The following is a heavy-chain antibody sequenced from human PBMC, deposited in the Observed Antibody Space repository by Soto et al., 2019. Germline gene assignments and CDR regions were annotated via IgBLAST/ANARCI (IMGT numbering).Heavy chain of an antibody. J-gene: IGHJ6*02. Sequence: EVQLVESGGGLVQPGGSLRLSCAASGFTFSSYWMSWVRQAPGKGLEWVANIKQDGSEKYYVDSVKGRFTISRDNAKNSLYLQMNSLRAEDTAVYYCARMGAQQLWVSVETYGMDVWGQGTTVTVSS. CDR1: GFTFSSYW. CDR2: IKQDGSEK. D-gene: IGHD6-13*01. CDR3: ARMGAQQLWVSVETYGMDV. V-gene: IGHV3-7*03.